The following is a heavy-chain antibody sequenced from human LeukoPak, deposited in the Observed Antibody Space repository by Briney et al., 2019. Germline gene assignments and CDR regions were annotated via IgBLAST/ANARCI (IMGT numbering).Heavy chain of an antibody. CDR1: GFTFSSYW. V-gene: IGHV3-7*01. Sequence: GGSLRLSCAASGFTFSSYWMSWVRQAPGKGLEWVANIKQDGSEKYYVDSVEGRFTISRDNAKNSLYLQMNSLRAEDTAVYYCARPTYSSGWYLKYWGQGTLVTVSS. D-gene: IGHD6-19*01. CDR3: ARPTYSSGWYLKY. CDR2: IKQDGSEK. J-gene: IGHJ4*02.